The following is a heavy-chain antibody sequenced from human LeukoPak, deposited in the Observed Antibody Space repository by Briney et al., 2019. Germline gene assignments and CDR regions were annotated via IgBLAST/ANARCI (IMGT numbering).Heavy chain of an antibody. J-gene: IGHJ6*03. CDR3: AKVYGDCGSLDAEYYYYMDV. D-gene: IGHD4-17*01. CDR2: VSGSGGVT. V-gene: IGHV3-23*01. Sequence: GGSLRLSCVASAVTSSTYVMSWVRQAPGKGLEWVSTVSGSGGVTYYTDSVKGRFTISRDNSKNTLYLQMNSLRAEDTAVYYCAKVYGDCGSLDAEYYYYMDVWGKGTTVTVSS. CDR1: AVTSSTYV.